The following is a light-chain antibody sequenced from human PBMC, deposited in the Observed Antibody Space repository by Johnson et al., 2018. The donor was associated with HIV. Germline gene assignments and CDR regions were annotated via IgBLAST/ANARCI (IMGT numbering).Light chain of an antibody. J-gene: IGLJ1*01. CDR3: GTWDSRLGAWV. Sequence: QSVLTQPPSVSAAPGQKVTVSCSGSTSNIGNNYVSWYQQLPGKAPKLLIYDNNKRPSGIPDRFSGSTSGTSATLDITGLQTGDEADYYCGTWDSRLGAWVFGTGTKVTVL. CDR1: TSNIGNNY. CDR2: DNN. V-gene: IGLV1-51*01.